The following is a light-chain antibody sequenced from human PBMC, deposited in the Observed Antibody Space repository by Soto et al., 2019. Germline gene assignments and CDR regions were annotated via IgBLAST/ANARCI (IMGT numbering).Light chain of an antibody. J-gene: IGLJ1*01. Sequence: QSVLTQPASVSGSPGQSITISCTGTSSGVGGYNYVSWYQQHPGKAPKLMIYDVSNRPSGVSNRFSGSKSGNTASLTISGLQAEDEADYYCSSYTSRSSSTYVFGTGTKVTVL. CDR1: SSGVGGYNY. CDR3: SSYTSRSSSTYV. V-gene: IGLV2-14*01. CDR2: DVS.